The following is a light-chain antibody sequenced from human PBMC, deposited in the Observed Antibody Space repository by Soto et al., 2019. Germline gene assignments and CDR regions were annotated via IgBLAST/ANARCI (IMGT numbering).Light chain of an antibody. CDR3: AAWDARLSGVL. V-gene: IGLV1-44*01. CDR1: SSNIGVNI. Sequence: QSVLTQPPSVSGTPGQTVTISCSGSSSNIGVNIVNWYQKVPGTAPQLLIFNNNQRPSGVPHRFSGAKSGTSASLAISGLQSEDEADYYCAAWDARLSGVLFGGGTKLTVL. CDR2: NNN. J-gene: IGLJ2*01.